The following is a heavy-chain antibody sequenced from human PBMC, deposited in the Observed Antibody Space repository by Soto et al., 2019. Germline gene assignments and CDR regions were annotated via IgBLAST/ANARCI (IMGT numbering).Heavy chain of an antibody. V-gene: IGHV3-23*01. Sequence: PGGSLRLSCASSGFTFSSYAMSWVRQTPGKGLEWVSAISGSGGSTYYADSVKGRFTISRDNSKNTLYLQMNSLRAEDTAVYYCASSSGWYSNFQHWGQGTLVTVSS. D-gene: IGHD6-19*01. CDR3: ASSSGWYSNFQH. CDR2: ISGSGGST. J-gene: IGHJ1*01. CDR1: GFTFSSYA.